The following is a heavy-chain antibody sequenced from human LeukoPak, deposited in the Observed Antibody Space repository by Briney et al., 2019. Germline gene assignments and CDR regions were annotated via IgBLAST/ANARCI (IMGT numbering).Heavy chain of an antibody. Sequence: GGSLRLSCAASGFTFSSYSMNWVRQAPGKGLEWVSYIDSDTDDIHYADSVKGRFTISRDNAKNSLYLQMNSLRAEDTAVYYCARDFGRYYFDYWGQGTLVTVSS. J-gene: IGHJ4*02. V-gene: IGHV3-21*01. CDR1: GFTFSSYS. CDR3: ARDFGRYYFDY. CDR2: IDSDTDDI. D-gene: IGHD3-10*01.